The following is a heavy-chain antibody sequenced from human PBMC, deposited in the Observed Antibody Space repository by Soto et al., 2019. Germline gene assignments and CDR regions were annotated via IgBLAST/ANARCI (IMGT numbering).Heavy chain of an antibody. CDR2: IYYSGST. D-gene: IGHD4-4*01. CDR1: GGSISSGDYY. CDR3: ARHSNRNYGLYYFDY. J-gene: IGHJ4*02. V-gene: IGHV4-30-4*01. Sequence: SETLFLTCTVSGGSISSGDYYWSWIRQPPGKGLEWIGYIYYSGSTYYNPSLKSRVTISVDTSKNQFSLKVSSATAADTAVYYCARHSNRNYGLYYFDYWGLGALVTVSS.